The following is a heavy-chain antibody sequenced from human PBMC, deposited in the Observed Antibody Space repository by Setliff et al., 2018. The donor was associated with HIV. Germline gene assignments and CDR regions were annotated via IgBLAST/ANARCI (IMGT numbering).Heavy chain of an antibody. CDR1: DGSTTSGSYY. CDR3: ARLSCSSNSCPFDY. V-gene: IGHV4-39*06. CDR2: VYYSGTT. Sequence: PSETLSLTCSVSDGSTTSGSYYWGWIRQPPGKGLEWIGSVYYSGTTYYNPSLKSRLRMSVDTSKNQFTLKVISMTAADTAVYYCARLSCSSNSCPFDYWVQGTLVTVSS. J-gene: IGHJ4*02. D-gene: IGHD2-2*01.